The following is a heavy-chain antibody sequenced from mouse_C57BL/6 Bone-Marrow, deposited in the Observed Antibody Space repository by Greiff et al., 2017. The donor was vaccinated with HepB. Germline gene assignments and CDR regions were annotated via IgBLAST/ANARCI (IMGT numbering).Heavy chain of an antibody. CDR2: IYPRSGNT. D-gene: IGHD2-4*01. V-gene: IGHV1-81*01. J-gene: IGHJ2*01. Sequence: VKLMESGAELARPGASVKLSCKASGYTFTSYGISWVKQSTGQGLEWIGEIYPRSGNTYYNEKFKGKATLTADKSSSTAYMELRSLTSEDSAVYFCARRKFYDYDGNYWGQGTTLTVSS. CDR1: GYTFTSYG. CDR3: ARRKFYDYDGNY.